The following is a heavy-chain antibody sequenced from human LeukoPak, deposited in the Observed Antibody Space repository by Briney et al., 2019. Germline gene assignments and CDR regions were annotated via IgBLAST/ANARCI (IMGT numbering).Heavy chain of an antibody. Sequence: GESLKIPCKGSGYSFSVNWIGWVRQMPGKGLEWMGIIYPRDSDTRYSPSFQGQVTISADKSISTAYVQWSSLKASDTAIYYCARISINAFDIWGQGTKVTVSS. V-gene: IGHV5-51*01. CDR3: ARISINAFDI. J-gene: IGHJ3*02. D-gene: IGHD3-3*02. CDR1: GYSFSVNW. CDR2: IYPRDSDT.